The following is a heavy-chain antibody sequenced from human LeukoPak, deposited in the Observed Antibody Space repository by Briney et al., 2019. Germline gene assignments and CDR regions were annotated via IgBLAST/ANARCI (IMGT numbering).Heavy chain of an antibody. V-gene: IGHV3-74*03. CDR2: INERGRDT. CDR3: VRDEALWRLDY. D-gene: IGHD2-21*01. J-gene: IGHJ4*02. CDR1: GFTFSNHW. Sequence: GVSLRLSCAASGFTFSNHWMHWVRKTQGKALVWVSRINERGRDTMYADSVKGRFTISRDNAKNTVYLQMNSLRAEDTGVYYCVRDEALWRLDYWGQGTLVTVSS.